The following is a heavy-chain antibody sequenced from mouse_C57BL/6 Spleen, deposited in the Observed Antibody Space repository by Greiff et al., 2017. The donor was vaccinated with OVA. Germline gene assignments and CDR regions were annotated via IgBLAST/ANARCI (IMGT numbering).Heavy chain of an antibody. CDR3: ARKRYYGSSYYFDY. Sequence: QVQLQQPGAELVKPGASVKMSCKASGYTFTSYWITWVKQRPGQGLEWIGDIYPGSGSTNYNEKVKSKATLTVDKSSSTAYMQLSSLTSEDSAVYYCARKRYYGSSYYFDYWGQGTTLTVST. CDR2: IYPGSGST. J-gene: IGHJ2*01. CDR1: GYTFTSYW. D-gene: IGHD1-1*01. V-gene: IGHV1-55*01.